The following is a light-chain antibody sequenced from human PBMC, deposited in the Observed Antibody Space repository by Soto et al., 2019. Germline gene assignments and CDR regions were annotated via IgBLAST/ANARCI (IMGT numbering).Light chain of an antibody. V-gene: IGLV2-23*02. Sequence: QSALTQPASVSGSPGQSVTISCTGTSSDVGSYDLVSWYQQHPGKAPKLMISEVTKRPSGVSNRFSGSKSGNTASLPISGLQAEDEADYYCCSYAGSSTYILFGGGTKLTVL. J-gene: IGLJ2*01. CDR3: CSYAGSSTYIL. CDR2: EVT. CDR1: SSDVGSYDL.